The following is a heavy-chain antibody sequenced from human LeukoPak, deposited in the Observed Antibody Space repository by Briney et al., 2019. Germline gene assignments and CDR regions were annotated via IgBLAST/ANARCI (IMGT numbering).Heavy chain of an antibody. CDR1: GGSISSGGYY. CDR3: ARDPPMVRGPKGAFDI. J-gene: IGHJ3*02. Sequence: KPSETLSLTCTVSGGSISSGGYYWSWIRQHPGEGLEWIGYIYYSGSTYYNPSLKSRVTISVDTPKNQFSLKLSSVTAADTAVYYCARDPPMVRGPKGAFDIWAKGQWSPSLQ. V-gene: IGHV4-31*03. D-gene: IGHD3-10*01. CDR2: IYYSGST.